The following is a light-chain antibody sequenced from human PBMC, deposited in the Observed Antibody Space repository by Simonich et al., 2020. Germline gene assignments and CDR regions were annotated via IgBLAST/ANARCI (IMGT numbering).Light chain of an antibody. CDR3: SSYTSSSTYV. CDR1: SSDDGSYNL. CDR2: DVS. J-gene: IGLJ1*01. Sequence: QSALTQPASVSGSPGQSITISGTGTSSDDGSYNLVSLYQQHPGKAPKLMIYDVSNPPSGVSNRFAGSKSGNTASLTISGLQAEDEADYYCSSYTSSSTYVFGTGTKVTVL. V-gene: IGLV2-14*02.